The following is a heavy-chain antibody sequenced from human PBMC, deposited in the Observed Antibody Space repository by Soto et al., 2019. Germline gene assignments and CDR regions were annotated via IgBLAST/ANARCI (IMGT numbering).Heavy chain of an antibody. CDR1: GDSVNTGSYY. CDR3: ARRAANHFTFDY. Sequence: SETLSLTCTVSGDSVNTGSYYWSWIRQPPGKGLEWIGYAYYSGSTNYNPSLKSRVTISLDTSKNQFSLKLSSVTAADTAVYYCARRAANHFTFDYWGQGTQVTVSS. D-gene: IGHD3-3*02. J-gene: IGHJ4*02. CDR2: AYYSGST. V-gene: IGHV4-61*01.